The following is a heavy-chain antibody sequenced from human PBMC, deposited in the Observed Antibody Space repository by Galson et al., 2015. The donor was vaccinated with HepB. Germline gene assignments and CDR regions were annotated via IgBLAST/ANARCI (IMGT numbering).Heavy chain of an antibody. Sequence: SLRLPCAASGFTFSNAWLSWVRQAPGKGLEWVGRIKSKTDGGTTDYAAPVKGRFTISRDDSKNTLYLQMNSLKTEDTAVYYCTTDVGSYDSIWGQGTMVTVSS. J-gene: IGHJ3*02. CDR3: TTDVGSYDSI. V-gene: IGHV3-15*01. CDR2: IKSKTDGGTT. D-gene: IGHD3-22*01. CDR1: GFTFSNAW.